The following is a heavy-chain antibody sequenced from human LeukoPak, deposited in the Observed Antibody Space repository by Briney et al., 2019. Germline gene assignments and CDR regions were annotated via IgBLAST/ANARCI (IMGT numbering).Heavy chain of an antibody. J-gene: IGHJ4*02. CDR3: TRHFPKLLWFGESDYFDY. D-gene: IGHD3-10*01. CDR1: GFTFSGSA. Sequence: GGSLRLSCAASGFTFSGSAMHWVRQASGKGLEWVGRIRSKANSYATAYAASVKGRFTISRDDSKNTAYLQMNSLKTEDTAVYYCTRHFPKLLWFGESDYFDYWGQGTLVTVSS. V-gene: IGHV3-73*01. CDR2: IRSKANSYAT.